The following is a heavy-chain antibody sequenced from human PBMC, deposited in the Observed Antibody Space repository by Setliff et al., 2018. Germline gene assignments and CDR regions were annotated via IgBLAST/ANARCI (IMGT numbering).Heavy chain of an antibody. V-gene: IGHV3-30*02. Sequence: GGSLRLSCATSGFTFNSYAMHWVRQAPGKGLEWVAFIRYDGSNKYYADSVKGRFTISRDNSRNTLDLQMNSLGTEDTAVYYCAKVDSLWDSEYYFDYWGQGTLVTVS. CDR3: AKVDSLWDSEYYFDY. CDR1: GFTFNSYA. J-gene: IGHJ4*02. CDR2: IRYDGSNK. D-gene: IGHD3-16*01.